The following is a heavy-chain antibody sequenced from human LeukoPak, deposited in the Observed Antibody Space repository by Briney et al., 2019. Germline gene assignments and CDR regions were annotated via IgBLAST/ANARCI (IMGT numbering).Heavy chain of an antibody. CDR3: AVECSSTSCRVDY. V-gene: IGHV5-51*01. CDR1: GYSFTSYW. J-gene: IGHJ4*02. Sequence: GESQKISCKGSGYSFTSYWIGWVRQMPGKGLEWMGIIYPGDSDTRYSPSFQGQVTISADKSISTAYLQWSSLKASDTAMYYCAVECSSTSCRVDYWGQGTLVTVSS. D-gene: IGHD2-2*01. CDR2: IYPGDSDT.